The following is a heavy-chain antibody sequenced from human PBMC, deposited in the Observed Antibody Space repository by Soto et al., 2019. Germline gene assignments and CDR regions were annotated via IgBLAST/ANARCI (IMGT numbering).Heavy chain of an antibody. CDR3: ARSIAAAGQIINYYYYYGMDV. V-gene: IGHV1-18*01. Sequence: ASVKVSCKASGYTFTSYGISWVRQAPGQGLEWMGWISAYNGDTNYAQKLQGRVTMTTDTSTSTAYMEPRSLRSDDTAVYYCARSIAAAGQIINYYYYYGMDVWGQGTTVTVSS. CDR1: GYTFTSYG. D-gene: IGHD6-13*01. CDR2: ISAYNGDT. J-gene: IGHJ6*02.